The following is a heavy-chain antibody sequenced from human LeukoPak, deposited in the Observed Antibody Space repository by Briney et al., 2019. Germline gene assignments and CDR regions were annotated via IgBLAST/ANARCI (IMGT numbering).Heavy chain of an antibody. CDR3: AREGHCSSTSCYTEGYAY. D-gene: IGHD2-2*02. CDR1: GGSISSYY. CDR2: IYYSGST. J-gene: IGHJ4*02. V-gene: IGHV4-59*01. Sequence: PSETLSLTCTVSGGSISSYYWSWIRQPPGKGLEWIGYIYYSGSTNYNPSLKSRVTISVDTSKNQFSLKLSSVTAADTAVYYCAREGHCSSTSCYTEGYAYWGQGTLVTVSS.